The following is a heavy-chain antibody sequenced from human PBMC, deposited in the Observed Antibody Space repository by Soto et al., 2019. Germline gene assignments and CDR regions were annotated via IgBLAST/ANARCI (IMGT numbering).Heavy chain of an antibody. CDR3: AKTPARFDY. J-gene: IGHJ4*02. V-gene: IGHV3-23*01. CDR2: ISGSGGST. CDR1: GFTFSSYA. D-gene: IGHD6-6*01. Sequence: GGSLRLSCAASGFTFSSYAMSWVRQAPGKGLEWVSAISGSGGSTYYAVSVTGRFTISRDNSKNTLYLQMNTLRAEDTAVYYCAKTPARFDYWDQGTLVTVSS.